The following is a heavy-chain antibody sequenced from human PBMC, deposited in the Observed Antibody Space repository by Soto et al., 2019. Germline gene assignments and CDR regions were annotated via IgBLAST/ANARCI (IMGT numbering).Heavy chain of an antibody. CDR2: INHSGST. CDR1: GGSFSGYY. CDR3: AGSIAVAAKSGMDV. J-gene: IGHJ6*02. D-gene: IGHD6-19*01. V-gene: IGHV4-34*01. Sequence: SETLSLTCAVYGGSFSGYYWSWIRQPPGKGLEWIGEINHSGSTNYNPSLKSRVTISVDTSKNQFSLQLSSVTAADTAVYYCAGSIAVAAKSGMDVWGQGTTVTVSS.